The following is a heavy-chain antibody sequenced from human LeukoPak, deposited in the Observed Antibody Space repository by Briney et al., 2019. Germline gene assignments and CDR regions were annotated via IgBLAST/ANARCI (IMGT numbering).Heavy chain of an antibody. CDR3: ARDRDYYDSSGYENWFDP. CDR2: IIPILGIA. CDR1: GGTFSSYT. D-gene: IGHD3-22*01. Sequence: SVKVSCKASGGTFSSYTISWVRQAPGQGLEWMGRIIPILGIANYAQKFQGRVTITADKSTSTACMELSSLRSEDTAVYYCARDRDYYDSSGYENWFDPWGQGTLVTVSS. J-gene: IGHJ5*02. V-gene: IGHV1-69*04.